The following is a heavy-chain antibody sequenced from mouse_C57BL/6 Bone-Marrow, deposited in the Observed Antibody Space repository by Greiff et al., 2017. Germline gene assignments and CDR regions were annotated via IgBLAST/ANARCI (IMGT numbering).Heavy chain of an antibody. Sequence: EVQGVESGGDLVKPGGSLKLSCAASGFTFSSYGMSWVRQTPDKRLEWVATISSGGSYAYYPDSVKGRLTISSDNAKNTLYLQMSSLKSEDTAMYYCARHTYYSNPWFAYWGQGTLVTVSA. CDR3: ARHTYYSNPWFAY. V-gene: IGHV5-6*01. D-gene: IGHD2-5*01. CDR1: GFTFSSYG. CDR2: ISSGGSYA. J-gene: IGHJ3*01.